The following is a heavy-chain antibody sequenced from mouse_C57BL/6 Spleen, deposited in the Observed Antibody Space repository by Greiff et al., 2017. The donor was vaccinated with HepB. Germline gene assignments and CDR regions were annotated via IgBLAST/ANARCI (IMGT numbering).Heavy chain of an antibody. D-gene: IGHD4-1*01. V-gene: IGHV1-22*01. CDR3: ARSWEGSWFAY. CDR2: INPNNGGT. J-gene: IGHJ3*01. Sequence: EVQLQESGPELVKPGASVKMSCKASGYTFTDYNMHWVKQSHGKSLEWIGYINPNNGGTSYNQKFKGKATLTVNKSSSTAYMELRSLTSEDSAVYYCARSWEGSWFAYWGQGTLVTVSA. CDR1: GYTFTDYN.